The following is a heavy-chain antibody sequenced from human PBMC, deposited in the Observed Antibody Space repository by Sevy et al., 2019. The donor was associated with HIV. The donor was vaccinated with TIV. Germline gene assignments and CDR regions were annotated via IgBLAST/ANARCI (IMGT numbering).Heavy chain of an antibody. Sequence: GGSLRLSCAASELSVTGNYMSWVRQAPGKGLEWVSTIYTDDNTHYADSVKGRFTISRDNSKNTLYLQMESLRAEDTAVYYCAKSALAVAATYLTDHWGQGTLVTVSS. D-gene: IGHD6-19*01. CDR1: ELSVTGNY. CDR2: IYTDDNT. CDR3: AKSALAVAATYLTDH. V-gene: IGHV3-66*02. J-gene: IGHJ5*02.